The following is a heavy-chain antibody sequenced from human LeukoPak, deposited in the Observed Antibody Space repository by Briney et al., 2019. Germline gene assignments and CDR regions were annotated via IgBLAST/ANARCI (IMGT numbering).Heavy chain of an antibody. CDR3: ATLVLRSYDSSEPRDY. CDR2: IYSGGST. J-gene: IGHJ4*02. Sequence: GGSLRLSCAASGFTVSSNYMSWVRQAPGKGLEWVSVIYSGGSTYYADSVKGRFTISRDNSKNTLYLQMNSLRAEDTAVYYCATLVLRSYDSSEPRDYWGQGTLVTVSS. V-gene: IGHV3-53*05. CDR1: GFTVSSNY. D-gene: IGHD3-22*01.